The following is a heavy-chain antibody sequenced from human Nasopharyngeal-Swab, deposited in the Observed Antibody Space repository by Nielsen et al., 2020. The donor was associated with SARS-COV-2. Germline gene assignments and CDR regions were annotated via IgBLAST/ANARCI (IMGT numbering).Heavy chain of an antibody. CDR1: GFTVSYNF. D-gene: IGHD5-24*01. Sequence: GESLKISCAVSGFTVSYNFMNWVRQAPGQGLEWLSVIYSGGATYYADSVKGRFTISRDNSKNTLYLQMNSLRVEDTALYYCARGSRDGYNQLLGPFDTWGQGTLVTVSS. J-gene: IGHJ4*02. CDR3: ARGSRDGYNQLLGPFDT. V-gene: IGHV3-53*01. CDR2: IYSGGAT.